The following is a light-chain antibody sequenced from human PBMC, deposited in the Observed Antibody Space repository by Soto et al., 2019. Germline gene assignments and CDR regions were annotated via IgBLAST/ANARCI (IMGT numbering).Light chain of an antibody. Sequence: DIVLTQSPGTLSVSPGERATLSCRASQTISSNYLAWYQQKPGQPPSLLIYGTSSRATGIPDRFSGIGSGTDFTLTISRLEPEDSAIYYCQQYISWTFGQGTKVEIK. CDR3: QQYISWT. CDR1: QTISSNY. J-gene: IGKJ1*01. CDR2: GTS. V-gene: IGKV3-20*01.